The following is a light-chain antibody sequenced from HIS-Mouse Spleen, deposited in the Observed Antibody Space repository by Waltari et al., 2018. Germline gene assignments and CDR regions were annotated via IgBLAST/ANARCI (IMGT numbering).Light chain of an antibody. J-gene: IGKJ1*01. CDR1: QSVLYSSNNKNY. CDR3: QQYYSTPWT. V-gene: IGKV4-1*01. CDR2: WAS. Sequence: QSVLYSSNNKNYLAWYQQKPGQPPKLLIYWASTRESGVPDRFSGSGSGTDFTLTISSLQAEDVAVYYCQQYYSTPWTFAQGTKVEIK.